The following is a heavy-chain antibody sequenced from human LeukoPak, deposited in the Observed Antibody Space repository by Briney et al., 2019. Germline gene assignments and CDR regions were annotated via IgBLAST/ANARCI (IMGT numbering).Heavy chain of an antibody. CDR1: GFTFSSYE. CDR3: ARDMEPDAFDI. Sequence: AGGSLRLSCAASGFTFSSYEMNWVRQAPGKGLEWISYISSSGSSIFYADSVKGRFTISRDSARTSLYLQMNSLTAEDSAVYYCARDMEPDAFDIWGQGTMVTVSS. D-gene: IGHD1-1*01. J-gene: IGHJ3*02. CDR2: ISSSGSSI. V-gene: IGHV3-48*03.